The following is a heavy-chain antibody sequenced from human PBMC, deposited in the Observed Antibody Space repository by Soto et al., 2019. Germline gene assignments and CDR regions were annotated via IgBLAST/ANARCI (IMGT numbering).Heavy chain of an antibody. J-gene: IGHJ5*02. CDR1: GYTFTGYY. CDR2: INPNSGGT. CDR3: AREGGYCSGGSCSPGWFDP. V-gene: IGHV1-2*02. D-gene: IGHD2-15*01. Sequence: ASVKVSCKASGYTFTGYYMHWVRQAPGQGLEWMGWINPNSGGTNYAQKFQGRVTMTRDTSISTAYMELSRLRSDDTAVYYCAREGGYCSGGSCSPGWFDPWGQGTLVTSP.